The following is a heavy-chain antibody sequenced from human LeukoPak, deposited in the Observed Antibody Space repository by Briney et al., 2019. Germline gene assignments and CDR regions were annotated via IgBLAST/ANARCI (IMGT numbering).Heavy chain of an antibody. CDR2: IYYIATT. V-gene: IGHV4-59*11. CDR3: ARGLEDYYFDS. J-gene: IGHJ4*02. CDR1: GSSISGHY. D-gene: IGHD3-3*01. Sequence: SETLAPTCRVSGSSISGHYWSWFRHPPGGGLEWFGYIYYIATTNYNPSLKSRVTISLDTSKNQFSLKLSSVTAADTAVYYCARGLEDYYFDSWGQGTLVTVSS.